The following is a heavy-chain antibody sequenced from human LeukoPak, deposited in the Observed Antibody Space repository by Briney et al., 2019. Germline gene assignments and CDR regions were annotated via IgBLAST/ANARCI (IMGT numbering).Heavy chain of an antibody. J-gene: IGHJ6*02. D-gene: IGHD3-22*01. CDR3: AREGEYYYDSSGYLYYYYYGMDV. CDR2: ISAYNGNT. Sequence: GASVKVSCKASGYTFSSYGISWVRQAPGQGLEWMGWISAYNGNTNYAQNFQGRVIMTTDTSTSTAYMELRSLRSDDTALYFCAREGEYYYDSSGYLYYYYYGMDVWGQGTTVTVSS. V-gene: IGHV1-18*01. CDR1: GYTFSSYG.